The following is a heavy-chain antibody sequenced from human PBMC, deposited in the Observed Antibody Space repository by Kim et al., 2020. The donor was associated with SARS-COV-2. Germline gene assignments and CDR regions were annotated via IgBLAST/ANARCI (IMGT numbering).Heavy chain of an antibody. Sequence: EQKCQGRVTITADESTSTAYLELSSLRSEDTAVYYCARAGVGFGDISFDYWGQGTLVTVSS. CDR3: ARAGVGFGDISFDY. V-gene: IGHV1-69*01. D-gene: IGHD3-10*01. J-gene: IGHJ4*02.